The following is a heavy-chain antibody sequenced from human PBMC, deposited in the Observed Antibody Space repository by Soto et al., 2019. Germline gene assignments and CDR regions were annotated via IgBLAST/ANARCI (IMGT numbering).Heavy chain of an antibody. Sequence: PGGSLRLSCAASGFTFSSYAMSWVRQAPGKGLEWVSAISGSGGSTYYADSVKGRFTISRDNSKNTLYLQMNSLRAEDTAVYYCALSRYGRTYYFDYWGQGTLVTVSS. D-gene: IGHD5-12*01. V-gene: IGHV3-23*01. CDR3: ALSRYGRTYYFDY. CDR2: ISGSGGST. J-gene: IGHJ4*02. CDR1: GFTFSSYA.